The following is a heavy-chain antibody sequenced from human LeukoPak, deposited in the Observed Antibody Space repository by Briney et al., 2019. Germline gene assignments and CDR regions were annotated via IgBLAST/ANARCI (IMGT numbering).Heavy chain of an antibody. J-gene: IGHJ5*02. CDR2: IYYSGST. Sequence: SETLSLTCTVSGGSISSSSYYWGWIRQPPGKGLEWIGSIYYSGSTYYNPSLKSRVTISVDTSKNQFSLKLSSVTAADTAVYYCARPLTGRWSWFDHWGQGTLVTVSS. V-gene: IGHV4-39*01. CDR3: ARPLTGRWSWFDH. D-gene: IGHD7-27*01. CDR1: GGSISSSSYY.